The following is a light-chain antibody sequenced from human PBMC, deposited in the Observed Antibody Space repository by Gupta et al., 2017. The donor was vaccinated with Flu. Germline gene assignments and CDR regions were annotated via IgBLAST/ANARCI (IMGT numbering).Light chain of an antibody. CDR3: QQYNNWPST. CDR1: QSVSSN. J-gene: IGKJ5*01. CDR2: GAS. Sequence: EIVMTQSPATLSVSPGERATLPCRASQSVSSNLAWYQQKPGQAPRLLIYGASTRATGIPARFSGSGSGTEFTLTISSLQSEDFAVYYCQQYNNWPSTFGQGTLLEIK. V-gene: IGKV3-15*01.